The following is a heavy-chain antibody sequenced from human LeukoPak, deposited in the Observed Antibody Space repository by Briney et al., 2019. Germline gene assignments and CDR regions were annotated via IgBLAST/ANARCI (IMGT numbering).Heavy chain of an antibody. CDR3: ARVSAAAIDP. J-gene: IGHJ5*02. D-gene: IGHD6-13*01. Sequence: SETLSLTCTVSGGSISSSSYYWGWIRQPPGKGLECIGYISYSGGTNYNPSLKSRVTISLDTSKNQFSLRLSSVTAADTAVYYCARVSAAAIDPWGQGTLVTVSS. V-gene: IGHV4-61*05. CDR1: GGSISSSSYY. CDR2: ISYSGGT.